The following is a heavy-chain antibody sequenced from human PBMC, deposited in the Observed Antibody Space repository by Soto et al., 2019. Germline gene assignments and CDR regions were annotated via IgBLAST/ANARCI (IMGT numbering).Heavy chain of an antibody. CDR2: IYYSGST. D-gene: IGHD3-9*01. CDR3: ARLLGQEYDILTGYYINDY. Sequence: PSETLSLTCAFSGCSISSGGYYWSWIRHHPGKGLEWIGSIYYSGSTYYNPSLKSRVTISVDTSKNQFSLKLSSVTAAATAVYYCARLLGQEYDILTGYYINDYWGQGTLVTVSS. V-gene: IGHV4-39*01. J-gene: IGHJ4*02. CDR1: GCSISSGGYY.